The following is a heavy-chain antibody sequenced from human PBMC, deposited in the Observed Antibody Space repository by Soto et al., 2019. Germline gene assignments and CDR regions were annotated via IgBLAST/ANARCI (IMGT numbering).Heavy chain of an antibody. CDR2: IIPIFGTA. CDR3: ASIRANTCYSGMDV. CDR1: GGTFSSYA. V-gene: IGHV1-69*12. J-gene: IGHJ6*02. D-gene: IGHD3-10*01. Sequence: QVQLVQSGAEVKKPGSSVKVSCKASGGTFSSYAISWVRQAPGQGLEWMGGIIPIFGTADYAQKFQGRVTITADESASTASMELSSLRSEDPAVYYCASIRANTCYSGMDVWGQGTTVTVSS.